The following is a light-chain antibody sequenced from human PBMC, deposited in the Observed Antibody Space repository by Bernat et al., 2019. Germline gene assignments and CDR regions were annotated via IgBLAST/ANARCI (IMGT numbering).Light chain of an antibody. V-gene: IGKV3-20*01. CDR1: QSVGKNY. CDR2: GPS. CDR3: HQYAAAPLN. Sequence: EIVLTQSPGTLSLSPGERATPSCRASQSVGKNYLAWYQQKPGQAPRLLVYGPSNRATGVPDRFSGSGSGTDFTLTISRLQPEDFAVYYCHQYAAAPLNFGGGTTVEIK. J-gene: IGKJ4*01.